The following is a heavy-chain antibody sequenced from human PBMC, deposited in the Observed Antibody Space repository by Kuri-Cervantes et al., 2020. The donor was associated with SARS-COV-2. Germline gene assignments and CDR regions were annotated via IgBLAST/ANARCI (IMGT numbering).Heavy chain of an antibody. J-gene: IGHJ4*02. V-gene: IGHV3-7*01. CDR2: IKQDGSEK. CDR1: GFTFDDYA. D-gene: IGHD2-15*01. Sequence: GGSLRLSCAASGFTFDDYAMHWVRQAPGKGLEWVANIKQDGSEKYYVDSVKGRFTISRDNAKNSMYLQMKSLRAEDKEVDECERLSRIRIGLPKDEWGQGTLVTVFS. CDR3: ERLSRIRIGLPKDE.